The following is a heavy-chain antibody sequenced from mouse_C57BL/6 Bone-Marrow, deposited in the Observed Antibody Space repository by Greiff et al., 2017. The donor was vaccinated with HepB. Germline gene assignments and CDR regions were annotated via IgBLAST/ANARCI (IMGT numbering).Heavy chain of an antibody. CDR2: IYPRSGNT. V-gene: IGHV1-81*01. J-gene: IGHJ3*01. Sequence: QVQLQQSGAELARPGASVKLSCKASGYTFTSYGISWVKQRTGQGLEWIGEIYPRSGNTYYNEKFKGKATLTADKSSSTAYMELRSLTSEDSAVYFCASRCLLGGYWGQGTLVTVSA. D-gene: IGHD1-1*01. CDR1: GYTFTSYG. CDR3: ASRCLLGGY.